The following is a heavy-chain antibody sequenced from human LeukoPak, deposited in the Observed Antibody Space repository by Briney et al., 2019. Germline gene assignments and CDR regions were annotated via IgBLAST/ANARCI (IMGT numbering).Heavy chain of an antibody. CDR2: IKQDGSEK. CDR3: AREGRYCSGGSCLEVLDV. CDR1: GFTFSSYW. J-gene: IGHJ6*04. Sequence: GGSLRLSCAASGFTFSSYWMSWVRQAPGKGLEWVANIKQDGSEKYYVDSVKGRFTISRDNAKNSLYLQMNSLRAEDTAVYYCAREGRYCSGGSCLEVLDVWGKGTTVTVSS. D-gene: IGHD2-15*01. V-gene: IGHV3-7*01.